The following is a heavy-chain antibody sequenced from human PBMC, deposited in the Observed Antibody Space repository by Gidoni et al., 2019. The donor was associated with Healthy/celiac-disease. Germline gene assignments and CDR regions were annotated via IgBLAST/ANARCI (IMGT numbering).Heavy chain of an antibody. CDR2: IYTSGST. Sequence: QVQLQESGPGLVKPSQTLSLTCTVSGGSISSGSYYWSWIRQPAGKGLEWIGRIYTSGSTNYNPSLKSRVTISVDTSKNQFSLKLSSVTAADTAVYYCARDTPAVAGTTWGDWFDPWGQGTLVTVSS. D-gene: IGHD6-19*01. J-gene: IGHJ5*02. CDR3: ARDTPAVAGTTWGDWFDP. V-gene: IGHV4-61*02. CDR1: GGSISSGSYY.